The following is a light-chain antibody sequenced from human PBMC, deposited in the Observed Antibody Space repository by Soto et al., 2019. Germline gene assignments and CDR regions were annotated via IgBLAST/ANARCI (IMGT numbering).Light chain of an antibody. V-gene: IGKV3-20*01. CDR1: PSVRYNY. CDR2: GVS. CDR3: QQYGTSPRT. J-gene: IGKJ1*01. Sequence: EIVLTPSPGTLSLSPGEGATLSCRGSPSVRYNYLAWYQQKPGQAPWLLIYGVSTRATGIPDRFSRSGSGTDFTLTISRLDPEEFAVYDCQQYGTSPRTFGQGTKVDLK.